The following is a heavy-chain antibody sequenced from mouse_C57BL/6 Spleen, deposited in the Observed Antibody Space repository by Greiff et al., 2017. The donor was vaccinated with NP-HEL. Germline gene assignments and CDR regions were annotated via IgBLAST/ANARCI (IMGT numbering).Heavy chain of an antibody. J-gene: IGHJ1*03. CDR3: ARKRPGDWYFDV. Sequence: DVKLQESGPGLVKPSQSLSLTCSVTGYSITSGYYWNWIRQFPGNKLEWMGYISYDGSNNYNPSLKNRISITRDTSKNQFFLKLNSVTTEDTATYYCARKRPGDWYFDVWGTGTTVTVSS. CDR2: ISYDGSN. V-gene: IGHV3-6*01. CDR1: GYSITSGYY.